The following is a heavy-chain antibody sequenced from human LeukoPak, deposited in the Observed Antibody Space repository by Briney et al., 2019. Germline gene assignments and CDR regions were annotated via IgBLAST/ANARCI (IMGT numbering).Heavy chain of an antibody. D-gene: IGHD3-16*01. CDR1: GFTFSRYD. CDR2: IGPAGDT. J-gene: IGHJ6*02. V-gene: IGHV3-13*01. CDR3: ARSPYELSPSMDV. Sequence: GGSLRLSCAASGFTFSRYDLHWVRQATGNGLEWVSSIGPAGDTFYSGSVKGRFTISREDAMNSLYLQMDSLTAGDTAVYYCARSPYELSPSMDVWGQGTTVTVSS.